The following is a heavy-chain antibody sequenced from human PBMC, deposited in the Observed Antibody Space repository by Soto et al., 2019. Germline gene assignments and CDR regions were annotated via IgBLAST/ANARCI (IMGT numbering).Heavy chain of an antibody. CDR3: AGGVATLLA. V-gene: IGHV3-74*01. J-gene: IGHJ5*02. CDR1: GFTFSTYW. D-gene: IGHD5-12*01. Sequence: EVQLVESGGGLVQPGGSLRLSCAASGFTFSTYWMHWVRQVPGKGLVWVSRINSDGSTTSYAASVKGRFTISRDNAKNTRCLQMNRLRAEDTAVYYCAGGVATLLAWGQGTLVTVSS. CDR2: INSDGSTT.